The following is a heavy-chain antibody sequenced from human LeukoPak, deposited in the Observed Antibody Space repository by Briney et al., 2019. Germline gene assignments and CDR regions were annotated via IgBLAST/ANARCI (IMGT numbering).Heavy chain of an antibody. D-gene: IGHD5-24*01. V-gene: IGHV3-20*04. J-gene: IGHJ4*02. CDR1: GFIFDNYG. CDR3: ARFQGEMATKSGDDY. CDR2: INRNGVSA. Sequence: GGSLRLSCAASGFIFDNYGMSWVRQVPGKGLEWVSRINRNGVSALYADSVKGRFTISRDNAKNSLYLQMNSLRAEDTAVYYCARFQGEMATKSGDDYWGQGTLVTVSS.